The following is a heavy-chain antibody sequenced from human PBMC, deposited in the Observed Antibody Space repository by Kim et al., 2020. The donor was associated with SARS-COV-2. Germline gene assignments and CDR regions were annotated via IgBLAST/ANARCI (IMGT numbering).Heavy chain of an antibody. D-gene: IGHD2-2*02. CDR3: ASPSEDIVVVPAAITDPNYYYGMDV. J-gene: IGHJ6*02. V-gene: IGHV1-69*13. Sequence: SVKVSCKASGGTFSSYAISWVRQAPGQGLEWMGGIIPIFGTANYAQKFQGRVTITADESTSTAYMELSSLRSEDTAVYYCASPSEDIVVVPAAITDPNYYYGMDVWGQGTTVTVSS. CDR1: GGTFSSYA. CDR2: IIPIFGTA.